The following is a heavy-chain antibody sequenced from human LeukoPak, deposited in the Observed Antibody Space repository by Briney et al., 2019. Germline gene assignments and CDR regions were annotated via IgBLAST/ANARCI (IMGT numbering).Heavy chain of an antibody. CDR3: ARGGVYCSGGSCFDNWFDP. Sequence: PSETLSLTCTVSGGSVSSGSYYWSWIRQPPGKGLEWFGYIYYSGSTNYNPSLKSRVTISVDTSKNQFSLKLSSVTAADTAVYYCARGGVYCSGGSCFDNWFDPWGQGTLVTVSS. D-gene: IGHD2-15*01. CDR2: IYYSGST. CDR1: GGSVSSGSYY. J-gene: IGHJ5*02. V-gene: IGHV4-61*01.